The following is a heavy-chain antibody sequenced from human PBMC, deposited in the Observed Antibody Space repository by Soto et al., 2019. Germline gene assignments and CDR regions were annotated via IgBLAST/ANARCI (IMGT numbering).Heavy chain of an antibody. CDR1: GFTFSSYA. V-gene: IGHV3-30-3*01. J-gene: IGHJ4*02. Sequence: QVQLVESGGGVVQPGRSLRLSCAASGFTFSSYAMHWVRQAPGKGLEWVAVISYDGSNKYYADSVKGRFTISRDNSKNTLYLQMNSLRAEDTAVYYCAVVAMGKDYGDYEGHTPVIDYWGQGTLVTVSS. CDR3: AVVAMGKDYGDYEGHTPVIDY. D-gene: IGHD4-17*01. CDR2: ISYDGSNK.